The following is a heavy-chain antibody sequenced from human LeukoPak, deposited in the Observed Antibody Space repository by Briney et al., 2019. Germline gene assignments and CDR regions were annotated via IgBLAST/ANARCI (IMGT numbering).Heavy chain of an antibody. Sequence: GRSLRLSCAASGFTFDDYAMHWVRQAPGKGLEWVSGISWNSGSIGYADSVKGRFTISRDNAKNSLYLQMNSLRAADMALYYCAKDHGYSYGRGFDYWGQGTLVTVSS. D-gene: IGHD5-18*01. CDR3: AKDHGYSYGRGFDY. J-gene: IGHJ4*02. CDR1: GFTFDDYA. V-gene: IGHV3-9*03. CDR2: ISWNSGSI.